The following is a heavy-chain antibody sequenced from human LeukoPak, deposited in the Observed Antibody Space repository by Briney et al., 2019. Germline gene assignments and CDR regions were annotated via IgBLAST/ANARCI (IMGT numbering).Heavy chain of an antibody. D-gene: IGHD3-10*01. CDR1: GFTFSSYS. CDR2: ISSSSSTI. Sequence: GGSLRLSCAASGFTFSSYSMNWVRQAPGKGLEWVSYISSSSSTIYYADSVKGRFTISRDNAENSLYLQMNSLRAEDTAVYYCARADRLLWFGELLHPHMDVWGQGTTVTVSS. V-gene: IGHV3-48*01. CDR3: ARADRLLWFGELLHPHMDV. J-gene: IGHJ6*02.